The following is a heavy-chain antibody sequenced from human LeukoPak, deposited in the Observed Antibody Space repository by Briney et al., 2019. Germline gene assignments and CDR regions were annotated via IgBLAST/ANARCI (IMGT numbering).Heavy chain of an antibody. J-gene: IGHJ4*02. V-gene: IGHV1-3*01. CDR2: IIAGNGNT. Sequence: ASVKVCCKASGYTFRSYAMQWLRQAPGQRLEWMGWIIAGNGNTKYSQKFQGRVTITRDTSASTAYMELSSLRSEDTAVYYCARDRDYGDYVLFDYWGQGTLVTVSS. CDR3: ARDRDYGDYVLFDY. CDR1: GYTFRSYA. D-gene: IGHD4-17*01.